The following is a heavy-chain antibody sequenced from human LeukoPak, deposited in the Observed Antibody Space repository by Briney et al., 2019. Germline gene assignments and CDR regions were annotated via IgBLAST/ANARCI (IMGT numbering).Heavy chain of an antibody. CDR3: AREIHYGEPDY. Sequence: PGGSLRLSCAASGFTVSSNYMSWVRQAPGKGLEWVSVIYSGGSTYYADSVKGRFTISRDNSKNTLYLQINSLRIEDTAAYYGAREIHYGEPDYWGQGTLVTVSS. J-gene: IGHJ4*02. CDR2: IYSGGST. CDR1: GFTVSSNY. D-gene: IGHD4-17*01. V-gene: IGHV3-53*01.